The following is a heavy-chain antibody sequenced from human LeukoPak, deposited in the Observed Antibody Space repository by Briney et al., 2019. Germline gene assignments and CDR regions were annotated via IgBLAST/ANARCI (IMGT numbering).Heavy chain of an antibody. CDR2: MNPNSGVT. Sequence: ASVEVSGKASGFPFVGYYMHWVRQAPGQGLEWIGWMNPNSGVTNYAQKLQGRVTMTRDTSISTAYMKVTGLRYDDTAVHYCARDFMVRGVTTPDYWGQGTLVTV. CDR1: GFPFVGYY. V-gene: IGHV1-2*02. CDR3: ARDFMVRGVTTPDY. J-gene: IGHJ4*02. D-gene: IGHD3-10*01.